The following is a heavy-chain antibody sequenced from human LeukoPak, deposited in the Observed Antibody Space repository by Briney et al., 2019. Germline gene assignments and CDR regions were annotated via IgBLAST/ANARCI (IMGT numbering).Heavy chain of an antibody. J-gene: IGHJ6*03. V-gene: IGHV4-34*01. Sequence: SETLSLTCAVYGGSFSGYYWSWIRQPPGEGLEWIGEINHSGSTNYNPSLKSRVTISVDTSKNQFSLKLSSVTAADTAVYYCARGNIVVVVAATHYYMDVWGKGTTVTVSS. CDR1: GGSFSGYY. CDR2: INHSGST. D-gene: IGHD2-15*01. CDR3: ARGNIVVVVAATHYYMDV.